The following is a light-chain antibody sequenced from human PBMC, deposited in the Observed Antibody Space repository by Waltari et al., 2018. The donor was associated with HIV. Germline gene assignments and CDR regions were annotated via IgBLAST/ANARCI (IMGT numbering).Light chain of an antibody. CDR3: QQYYSTPLT. CDR1: KSVLYSSNHKNY. Sequence: DIVLPQSPDSLAVSLGERATINCQSSKSVLYSSNHKNYLAWYQPKQGQSPKLLIYWASTREFGVPDRFSGSGSGTDFTLTISSLQAEDVAVYYCQQYYSTPLTFGGGTKVEIK. J-gene: IGKJ4*01. CDR2: WAS. V-gene: IGKV4-1*01.